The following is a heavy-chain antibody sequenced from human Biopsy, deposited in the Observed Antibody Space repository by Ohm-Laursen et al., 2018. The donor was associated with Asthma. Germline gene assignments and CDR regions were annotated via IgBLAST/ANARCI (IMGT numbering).Heavy chain of an antibody. CDR3: SRNKIDDGIYFDD. Sequence: TLSLTCSVSGGSISGYYWSWIRQAPGKGLEWIGYVSYSLEYSGSTNYNPSLKSRVTISVDTSKNQFSLTLSSVTAADTAIYYCSRNKIDDGIYFDDWGLGTLVTVSS. V-gene: IGHV4-59*01. CDR1: GGSISGYY. J-gene: IGHJ4*02. D-gene: IGHD4-23*01. CDR2: VSYSLEYSGST.